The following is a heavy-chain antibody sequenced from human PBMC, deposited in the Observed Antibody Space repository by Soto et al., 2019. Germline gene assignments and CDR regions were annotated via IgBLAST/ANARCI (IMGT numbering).Heavy chain of an antibody. J-gene: IGHJ4*02. Sequence: QVLLVESGGGVVQPGRSLRLSCVASGFTFSSCAMHWVRQVPGKGLEWLAVVTHDGTLYPYADAVKGRFSISSDNSQKTLDLPMNGVRPEDTAVYYCVRDRSDTGSFDYWGRGSLVTVSS. CDR1: GFTFSSCA. CDR3: VRDRSDTGSFDY. CDR2: VTHDGTLY. V-gene: IGHV3-30*03.